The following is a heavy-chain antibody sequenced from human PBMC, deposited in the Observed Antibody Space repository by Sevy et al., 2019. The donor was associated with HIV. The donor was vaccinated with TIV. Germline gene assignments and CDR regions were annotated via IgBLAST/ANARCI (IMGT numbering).Heavy chain of an antibody. CDR3: AKEAAMGYV. D-gene: IGHD5-18*01. CDR1: GFTFSSYV. CDR2: ISGSGGST. Sequence: GGSLRLSCAASGFTFSSYVMIWVRQAPGKGLEWVSTISGSGGSTYYADSVKGRFTISRDNSKNTVYLQMNTLRAEDTAVYYCAKEAAMGYVWGQGTTVTVSS. J-gene: IGHJ6*02. V-gene: IGHV3-23*01.